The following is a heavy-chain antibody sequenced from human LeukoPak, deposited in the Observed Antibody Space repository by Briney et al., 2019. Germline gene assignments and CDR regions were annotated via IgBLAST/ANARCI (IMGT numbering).Heavy chain of an antibody. CDR3: ARDASSGWYGAAFDI. Sequence: SVKVSCKASGYTFTGYYMHWVRQAPGQGLEWMGWINPNSGGTNYAQKFQGRATMTRDTSISTAYMELSRLRSDDTAVYYCARDASSGWYGAAFDIWGQGTMVTVSS. CDR1: GYTFTGYY. D-gene: IGHD6-19*01. J-gene: IGHJ3*02. CDR2: INPNSGGT. V-gene: IGHV1-2*02.